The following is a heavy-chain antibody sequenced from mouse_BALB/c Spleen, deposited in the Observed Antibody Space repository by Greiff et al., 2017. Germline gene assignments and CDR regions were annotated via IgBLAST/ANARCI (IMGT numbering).Heavy chain of an antibody. CDR2: ISSGGSYT. D-gene: IGHD1-1*01. Sequence: EVQVVESGGGLVKPGGSLKLSCAASGFTFSSYTMSWVRQTPEKRLEWVATISSGGSYTYYPDSVKGRFTISRDNAKNTLYLQMSSLKSEDTAMYYCTRVTTVGDYWGQGTTLTVSS. CDR3: TRVTTVGDY. CDR1: GFTFSSYT. V-gene: IGHV5-6-4*01. J-gene: IGHJ2*01.